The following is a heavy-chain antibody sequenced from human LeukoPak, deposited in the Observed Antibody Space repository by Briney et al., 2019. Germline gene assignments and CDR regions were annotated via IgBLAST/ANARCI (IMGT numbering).Heavy chain of an antibody. D-gene: IGHD3-22*01. J-gene: IGHJ4*02. V-gene: IGHV5-51*01. CDR2: IYPGDSDT. Sequence: GESLKISCKGSGYSFTSYWIGWVRRMPGKGLEWMGIIYPGDSDTRYSPSFQGQVTISADKSISTAYLQWSSLKASDTAMYYCARGYYDSSGYYYRGFDYWGQGTLVTVSS. CDR3: ARGYYDSSGYYYRGFDY. CDR1: GYSFTSYW.